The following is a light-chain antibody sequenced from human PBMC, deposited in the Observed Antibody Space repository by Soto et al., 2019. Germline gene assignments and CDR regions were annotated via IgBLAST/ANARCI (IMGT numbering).Light chain of an antibody. CDR1: QNVGSRY. V-gene: IGKV3-20*01. CDR3: LQHNNYPWT. Sequence: EIVLTQSPGTLSLSPGERATLSCRASQNVGSRYLAWYQQKPGQAPRLLIYGTSNRATGIPDRFSGSGFGTEFTLTISGLQPEDFATYYCLQHNNYPWTFGQGTRVEIK. CDR2: GTS. J-gene: IGKJ1*01.